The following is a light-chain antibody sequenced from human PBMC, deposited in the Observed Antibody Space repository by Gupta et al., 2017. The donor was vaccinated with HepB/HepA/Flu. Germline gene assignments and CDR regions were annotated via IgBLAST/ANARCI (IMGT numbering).Light chain of an antibody. CDR2: GAP. Sequence: EIVMTQSPATLSVSPGERATLSCRASQSVSSNLAWYQQKPGQAPRLLIYGAPTRATGIPARFSGSGSGTEFTLTISSRQSEDFAVYYCQQYNNWPPCSFGQGTKLEIK. J-gene: IGKJ2*04. CDR3: QQYNNWPPCS. CDR1: QSVSSN. V-gene: IGKV3-15*01.